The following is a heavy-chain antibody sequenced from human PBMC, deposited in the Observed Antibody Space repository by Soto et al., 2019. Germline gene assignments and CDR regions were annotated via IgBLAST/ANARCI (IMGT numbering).Heavy chain of an antibody. D-gene: IGHD2-21*01. CDR3: AGIGEDVYYGMDV. CDR2: IYSREDT. V-gene: IGHV4-4*07. J-gene: IGHJ6*02. CDR1: GGSMRSYY. Sequence: SETLSLTSSVSGGSMRSYYWNWLRQPAGKGLEWIGRIYSREDTNYNPSVKSRVTMSVDTSKNEFSLRLNSVTAADTAVYYCAGIGEDVYYGMDVWGQGPTVTVS.